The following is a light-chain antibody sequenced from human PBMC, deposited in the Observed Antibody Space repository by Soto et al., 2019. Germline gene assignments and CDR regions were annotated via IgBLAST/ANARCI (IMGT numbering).Light chain of an antibody. J-gene: IGKJ5*01. Sequence: EIVLTQSPATPSLTPGETAPLSCRASQSISNNLAWYQQKPGQAPRLVIYSAFTRATGIPARFSGSGSGTDFTLTISSLEPEDFAVYYCQQRSNWLITFGQGTRLENK. CDR3: QQRSNWLIT. V-gene: IGKV3-11*01. CDR2: SAF. CDR1: QSISNN.